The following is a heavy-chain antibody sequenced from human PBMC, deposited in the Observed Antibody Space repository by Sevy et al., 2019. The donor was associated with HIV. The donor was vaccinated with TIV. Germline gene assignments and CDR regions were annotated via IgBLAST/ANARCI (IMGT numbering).Heavy chain of an antibody. D-gene: IGHD3-16*02. CDR3: ARVKRSNDYVWGSYRYWNAFDI. CDR1: GFTFSSYG. Sequence: GGSLRLSCAASGFTFSSYGMHWVRQAPGKGLEWVAVIWYDGSNKYYAHSVKGRFTISRDNSKNTLYLQMNSLRAEDTAVYYCARVKRSNDYVWGSYRYWNAFDIWGQGTMVTVSS. V-gene: IGHV3-33*01. J-gene: IGHJ3*02. CDR2: IWYDGSNK.